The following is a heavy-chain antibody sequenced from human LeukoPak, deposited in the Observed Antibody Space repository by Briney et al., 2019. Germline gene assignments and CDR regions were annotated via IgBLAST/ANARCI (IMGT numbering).Heavy chain of an antibody. CDR1: GFTFSSCM. Sequence: PGGSLRLSCAASGFTFSSCMMTWVRQAPGKGLEWVSTISSNGGSTYYADSVKGRFTISRDNSKNTLSLQMSSLRGEDTAVYYCARYCSGSLCYSGVDYWGQGTPVPVSS. D-gene: IGHD2-15*01. CDR3: ARYCSGSLCYSGVDY. V-gene: IGHV3-23*01. CDR2: ISSNGGST. J-gene: IGHJ4*02.